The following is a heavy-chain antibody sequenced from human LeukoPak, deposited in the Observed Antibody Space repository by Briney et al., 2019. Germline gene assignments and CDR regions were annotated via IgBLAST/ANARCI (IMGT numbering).Heavy chain of an antibody. CDR2: ISSGSNYI. J-gene: IGHJ4*02. CDR1: GFTFSNYY. V-gene: IGHV3-21*01. Sequence: GGSLRLSCAASGFTFSNYYMNWVRQAPGKGLEWVSSISSGSNYIYYADSLKGRFTISRDNAKNSLYLQMNSLRDEDTAVYYCATGVRGYNSAPDYWGQGTLVTVSP. D-gene: IGHD6-19*01. CDR3: ATGVRGYNSAPDY.